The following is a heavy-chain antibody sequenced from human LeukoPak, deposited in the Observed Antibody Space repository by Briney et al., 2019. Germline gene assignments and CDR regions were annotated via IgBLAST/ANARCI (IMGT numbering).Heavy chain of an antibody. CDR2: MKADGSEK. CDR1: GFTFSSYA. CDR3: ARPRYTAAYDL. D-gene: IGHD3-16*02. J-gene: IGHJ3*01. Sequence: GGSLRLSCAASGFTFSSYAMHWVRQAPGKGLEWVANMKADGSEKHYEESVKGRFTIFRDNARNSLYLQMNSLRAEDTAVYYCARPRYTAAYDLWGQGTMVTVSS. V-gene: IGHV3-7*01.